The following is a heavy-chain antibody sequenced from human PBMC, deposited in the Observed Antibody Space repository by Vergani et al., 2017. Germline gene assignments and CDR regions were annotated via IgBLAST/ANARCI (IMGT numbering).Heavy chain of an antibody. CDR1: GGSISSHY. V-gene: IGHV4-59*11. Sequence: QVQLQESGPGLVKPSETLSLTCTVSGGSISSHYWSWIRQPPGKGLEWIGYIYYSGSTNYHPSLKSRVTISVDTSKNQFSLKLSSVTAADTAVYYCARDRGYSYADSYDAFDIWGQGTMVTVSS. CDR3: ARDRGYSYADSYDAFDI. J-gene: IGHJ3*02. CDR2: IYYSGST. D-gene: IGHD5-18*01.